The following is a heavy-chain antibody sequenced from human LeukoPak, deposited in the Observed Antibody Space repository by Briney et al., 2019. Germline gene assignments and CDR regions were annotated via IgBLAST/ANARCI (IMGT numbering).Heavy chain of an antibody. CDR3: ARGYYDSSDFEYFQH. CDR2: INPNSGDT. V-gene: IGHV1-2*02. Sequence: VASVKVSCKASGYTFSGYYMNWVRQAPGQGLEWMGWINPNSGDTNFAQNFQGRVTITRDTSISTVYMELSRLRSDDTAVFYCARGYYDSSDFEYFQHWGQGTLATVSS. CDR1: GYTFSGYY. J-gene: IGHJ1*01. D-gene: IGHD3-22*01.